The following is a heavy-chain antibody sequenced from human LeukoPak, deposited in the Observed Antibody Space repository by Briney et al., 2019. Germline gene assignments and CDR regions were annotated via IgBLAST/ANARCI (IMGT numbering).Heavy chain of an antibody. Sequence: SETLSLACTVSGGSFSTYYWSWIRQPPGKGLEWIGYIYYSGSTNYNPSPKSRVTISVDTSKNQFSLTLNSVTAADTAVYYCARVITVRGVIFDYWGQGTLVTVSS. V-gene: IGHV4-59*01. CDR1: GGSFSTYY. D-gene: IGHD3-16*01. CDR2: IYYSGST. J-gene: IGHJ4*02. CDR3: ARVITVRGVIFDY.